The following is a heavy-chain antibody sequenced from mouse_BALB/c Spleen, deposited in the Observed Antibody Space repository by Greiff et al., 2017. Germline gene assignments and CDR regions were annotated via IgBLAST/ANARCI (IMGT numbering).Heavy chain of an antibody. CDR3: ASHRYDYYAMDY. D-gene: IGHD2-14*01. CDR2: IRNKANGYTT. J-gene: IGHJ4*01. CDR1: GFTFTDYY. Sequence: EVQGVESGGGLVQPGGSLRLSCATSGFTFTDYYMSWVRQPPGKALEWLGFIRNKANGYTTEYSASVKGRFTISRDNSQSILYLQMNTLRAEDSATYYCASHRYDYYAMDYWGQGTSVTVSS. V-gene: IGHV7-3*02.